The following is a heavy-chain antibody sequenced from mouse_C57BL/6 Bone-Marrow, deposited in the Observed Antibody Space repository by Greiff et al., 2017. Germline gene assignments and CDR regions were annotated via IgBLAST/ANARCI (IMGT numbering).Heavy chain of an antibody. J-gene: IGHJ4*01. CDR3: TRRGLWPHYYAMDY. CDR1: GFTFSSYA. Sequence: EVKLMESGEGLVKPGGSLKLSCAASGFTFSSYAMSWVRQTPEKRLEWVAYISSGGDYIYYADTVKGRFTISRDNARNTLYLLMSSLQSEDTTMYYCTRRGLWPHYYAMDYWGQGTSVTVSS. CDR2: ISSGGDYI. D-gene: IGHD1-1*02. V-gene: IGHV5-9-1*02.